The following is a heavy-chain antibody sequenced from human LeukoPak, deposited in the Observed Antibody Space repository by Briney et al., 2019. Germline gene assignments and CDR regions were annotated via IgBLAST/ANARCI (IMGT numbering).Heavy chain of an antibody. CDR1: GFTFSSYG. V-gene: IGHV3-30*02. D-gene: IGHD3-22*01. J-gene: IGHJ1*01. CDR2: IRYDGSNK. Sequence: PGGSLRLSCAASGFTFSSYGMHWVRQAPGKGLEWVAFIRYDGSNKYYADSVKGRFTISRDNSKNTLYLQMNSLRAEDTAVYYCAKGGGNYYDSSGYYRDAEYFQHWGQGTLVTVSS. CDR3: AKGGGNYYDSSGYYRDAEYFQH.